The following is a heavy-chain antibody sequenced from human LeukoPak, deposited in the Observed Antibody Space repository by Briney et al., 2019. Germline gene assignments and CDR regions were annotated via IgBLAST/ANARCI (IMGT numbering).Heavy chain of an antibody. CDR2: INHSGST. Sequence: SETLSLTCAVYGGSFSGYYWSWIRQPPGKGLEWIGEINHSGSTNYNPSLKSRVTISVDTSKNQFSLKLSSVTAADTAVYCCARVGYGSGSYLENWGQGTLVTVSS. J-gene: IGHJ4*02. D-gene: IGHD3-10*01. CDR1: GGSFSGYY. CDR3: ARVGYGSGSYLEN. V-gene: IGHV4-34*01.